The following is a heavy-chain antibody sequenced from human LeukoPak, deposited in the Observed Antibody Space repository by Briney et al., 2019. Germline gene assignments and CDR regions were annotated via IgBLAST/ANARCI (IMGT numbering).Heavy chain of an antibody. CDR3: ARAVYYDFWSGSPDDAFDI. J-gene: IGHJ3*02. CDR2: INWNGGST. Sequence: GGSLRLSCAASGFTFSNYVMGWVRQAPGKGLEWVSGINWNGGSTGYADSVKGRFTISRDNAKNSLYLQMNSLRAEDTALYHCARAVYYDFWSGSPDDAFDIWGQGTMVTVSS. CDR1: GFTFSNYV. D-gene: IGHD3-3*01. V-gene: IGHV3-20*01.